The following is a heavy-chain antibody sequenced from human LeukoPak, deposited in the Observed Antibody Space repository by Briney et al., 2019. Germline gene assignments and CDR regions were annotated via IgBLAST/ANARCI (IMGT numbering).Heavy chain of an antibody. V-gene: IGHV4-61*01. CDR3: AREEVRGVISTNWFDP. D-gene: IGHD3-10*01. CDR1: GYSISSSYY. CDR2: IYYSGST. J-gene: IGHJ5*02. Sequence: SETLSLTCTVSGYSISSSYYWSWIRQPPGKGLEWIGYIYYSGSTNYNPSLKSRVTISVDTSKNQFSLKLSSVTAADTAVYYCAREEVRGVISTNWFDPWGQGTLVTVSS.